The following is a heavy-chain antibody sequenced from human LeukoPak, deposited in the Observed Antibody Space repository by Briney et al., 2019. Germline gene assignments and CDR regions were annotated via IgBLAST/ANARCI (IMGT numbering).Heavy chain of an antibody. Sequence: ASVKVSCKASGDTFTSYYMHWVRQAPGQGLEWMGIISPSGATTSYAQKFQGRVTMTRDTSTSTVYMDLSSLRSEDAAVYYCARRGITDVAFDIWGQGTIVTVSS. CDR1: GDTFTSYY. V-gene: IGHV1-46*01. CDR3: ARRGITDVAFDI. CDR2: ISPSGATT. J-gene: IGHJ3*02. D-gene: IGHD1-26*01.